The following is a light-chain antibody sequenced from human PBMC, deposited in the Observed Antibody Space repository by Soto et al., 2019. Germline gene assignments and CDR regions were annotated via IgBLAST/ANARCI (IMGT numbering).Light chain of an antibody. CDR3: QQFGSSPGFT. Sequence: EIVLTQSPGTLSLSPGERATLSCRASQSINNRYLAWYQQKPGQAPRLLIYAESSRATGIPDRFSGSGSGTDFTLTIGRLEHEDFAVYYCQQFGSSPGFTFGPGTKVDIK. V-gene: IGKV3-20*01. J-gene: IGKJ3*01. CDR2: AES. CDR1: QSINNRY.